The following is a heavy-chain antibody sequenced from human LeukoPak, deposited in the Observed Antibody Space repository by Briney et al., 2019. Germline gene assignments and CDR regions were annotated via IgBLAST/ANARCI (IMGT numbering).Heavy chain of an antibody. Sequence: SETLSLTCTVSGGSISSGGYYWSWIRQPPGKGLEWIGYINHSGSTNYNPSLKSRVTISVDTSKNQFSLKLSSVTAADTAVYYCARGGVMVAGTPYYYYGMDVWGQGTTVTVSS. D-gene: IGHD2-8*01. J-gene: IGHJ6*02. CDR1: GGSISSGGYY. V-gene: IGHV4-30-2*01. CDR2: INHSGST. CDR3: ARGGVMVAGTPYYYYGMDV.